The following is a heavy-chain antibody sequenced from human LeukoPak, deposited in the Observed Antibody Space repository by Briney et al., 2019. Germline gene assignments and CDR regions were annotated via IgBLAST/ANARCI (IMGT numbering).Heavy chain of an antibody. CDR1: GFTLSSDS. CDR3: AREDDFWSGPIYYYYYMDV. D-gene: IGHD3-3*01. V-gene: IGHV3-21*01. J-gene: IGHJ6*03. CDR2: ISSSSSYI. Sequence: PGGTLRLSRAASGFTLSSDSMNWVRQAPGEGLERVSSISSSSSYICYADSVKGRFTISRDNAKNSLYLQMNSLRAEDTAVYYCAREDDFWSGPIYYYYYMDVWGKGTTVTVSS.